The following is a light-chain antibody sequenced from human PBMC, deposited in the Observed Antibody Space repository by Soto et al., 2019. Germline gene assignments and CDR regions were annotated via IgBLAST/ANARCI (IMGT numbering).Light chain of an antibody. J-gene: IGLJ1*01. V-gene: IGLV2-23*01. CDR1: PSDFGNYHP. Sequence: QSVLTNAAYVSITPGHSNTLSCTGTPSDFGNYHPLSWCPQHPGKAPKLLIFEGSRRPSGVSNRFSGSKSGNTASLTISGLQAEDEDDYYCCPYAGRSNLYVFGTGTKVTV. CDR3: CPYAGRSNLYV. CDR2: EGS.